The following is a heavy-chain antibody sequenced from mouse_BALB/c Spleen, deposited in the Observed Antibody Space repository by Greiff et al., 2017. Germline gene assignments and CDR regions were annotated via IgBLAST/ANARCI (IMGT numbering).Heavy chain of an antibody. J-gene: IGHJ3*01. D-gene: IGHD2-1*01. CDR1: GFTFSSYA. V-gene: IGHV5-9-3*01. CDR3: ARNGNSCFAY. CDR2: ISSGGSYT. Sequence: EVQRVESGAGLVKPGGSLKISCAASGFTFSSYAMPWVRQTPGKRLEWVGTISSGGSYTYYTDSVKGRFTISRDNAKNTLYLQMSSLRSEDTAMYCGARNGNSCFAYWGQGTLVTVSA.